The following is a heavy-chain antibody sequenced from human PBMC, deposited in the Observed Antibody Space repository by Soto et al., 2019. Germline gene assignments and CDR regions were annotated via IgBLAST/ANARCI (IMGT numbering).Heavy chain of an antibody. Sequence: TLSVTCAVSGGSISSGGYSWSWIRQPPGKGLEWIGYIYHSGSTYYNPSLKSRVTISVDTSKNQFSLKLSSVTAAATAAYYCARDRQVSNYFWSGYYYGMDVWGQGYTVIVSS. J-gene: IGHJ6*02. D-gene: IGHD3-3*01. CDR1: GGSISSGGYS. CDR3: ARDRQVSNYFWSGYYYGMDV. CDR2: IYHSGST. V-gene: IGHV4-30-2*05.